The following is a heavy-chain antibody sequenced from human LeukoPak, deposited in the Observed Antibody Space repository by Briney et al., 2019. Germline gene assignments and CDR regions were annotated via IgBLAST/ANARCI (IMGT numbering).Heavy chain of an antibody. D-gene: IGHD4-17*01. J-gene: IGHJ3*02. CDR2: IYYSGTT. V-gene: IGHV4-59*08. CDR1: GGSISSYY. CDR3: ARHYYGDYGERDDAFDI. Sequence: SETLSLTCTVSGGSISSYYWSWIRQPPGKGLEWIGYIYYSGTTNYNPSLKSRVTISVDTSKNQFSLKLSSVTAADTAVYYCARHYYGDYGERDDAFDIWGQGTMVTVSS.